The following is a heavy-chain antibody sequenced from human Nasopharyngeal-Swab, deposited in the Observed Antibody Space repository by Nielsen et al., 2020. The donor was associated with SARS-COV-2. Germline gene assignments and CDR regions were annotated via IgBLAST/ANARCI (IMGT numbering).Heavy chain of an antibody. CDR2: IKQDGSEK. V-gene: IGHV3-7*01. CDR1: GFTFSSYW. D-gene: IGHD2-21*01. J-gene: IGHJ5*02. CDR3: ARDLPTYSDWFDP. Sequence: GESLKISCAASGFTFSSYWMSWVRQAPGKGLEWVANIKQDGSEKYYVDSVKGRFTISRDNAKNSLYLQMNSLRAEDTAVYYCARDLPTYSDWFDPWGQGTLVTVSP.